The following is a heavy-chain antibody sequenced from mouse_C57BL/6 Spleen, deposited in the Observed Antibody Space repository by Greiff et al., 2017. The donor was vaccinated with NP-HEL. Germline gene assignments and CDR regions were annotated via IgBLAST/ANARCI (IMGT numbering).Heavy chain of an antibody. CDR2: INYDGSST. CDR3: ARIYYGSSSSYWYFDV. J-gene: IGHJ1*03. D-gene: IGHD1-1*01. CDR1: GFNFSDYY. Sequence: EVKVVESEGGLVQPGSSMKLSCTASGFNFSDYYMAWVRQVPEKGLEWVANINYDGSSTYYLDSLKSRFIISRDNAKNILYLQLSSLKSEDTATYYCARIYYGSSSSYWYFDVWGTGTTVTVSS. V-gene: IGHV5-16*01.